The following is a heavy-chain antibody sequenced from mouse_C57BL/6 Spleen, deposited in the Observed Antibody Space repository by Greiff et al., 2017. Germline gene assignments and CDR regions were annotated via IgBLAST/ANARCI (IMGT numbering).Heavy chain of an antibody. V-gene: IGHV1-39*01. D-gene: IGHD1-1*01. J-gene: IGHJ2*01. CDR1: GYSFTDYN. CDR3: AREVSVTTVVRYFDY. CDR2: ITPNYGTT. Sequence: VQLKESGPELVKPGASVKISCKASGYSFTDYNMNWVKQSNGKSLEWIGVITPNYGTTSYNQKFKGKATLTVDQSSSTAYMQLNSLTSEDSAVYYCAREVSVTTVVRYFDYWGQGTTLTVSS.